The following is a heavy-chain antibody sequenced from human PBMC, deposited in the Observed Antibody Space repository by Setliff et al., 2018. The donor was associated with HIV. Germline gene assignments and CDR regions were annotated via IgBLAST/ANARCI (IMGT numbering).Heavy chain of an antibody. CDR2: INPNTGRT. V-gene: IGHV1-8*02. Sequence: ASVKVSCKASGDTFTTYDINWVRLAAGQGLEWLGWINPNTGRTAYAQNFQGRLTMTRNTSIDTAYMELTGLTADDTAVYYCATLFIDYPDSWGQGTLVTVSS. CDR1: GDTFTTYD. J-gene: IGHJ5*02. CDR3: ATLFIDYPDS. D-gene: IGHD3-16*01.